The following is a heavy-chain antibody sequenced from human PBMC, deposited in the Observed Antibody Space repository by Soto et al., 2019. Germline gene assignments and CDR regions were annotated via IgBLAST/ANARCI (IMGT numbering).Heavy chain of an antibody. CDR3: APITMLVVGAYGLDV. Sequence: GASVKVSCKVSGYTLTELSMHWVRQAPGKGLEWMGGFDPEDAEIIYAQKFQGRVTMTEDTSTDTAYMELSSLRSEDTAVYYCAPITMLVVGAYGLDVWGQGTTVTVSS. D-gene: IGHD3-22*01. J-gene: IGHJ6*02. V-gene: IGHV1-24*01. CDR1: GYTLTELS. CDR2: FDPEDAEI.